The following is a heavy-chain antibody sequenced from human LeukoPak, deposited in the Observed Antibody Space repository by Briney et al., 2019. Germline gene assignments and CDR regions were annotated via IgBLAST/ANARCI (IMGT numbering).Heavy chain of an antibody. CDR1: GGTFSSYA. D-gene: IGHD1-7*01. V-gene: IGHV1-69*05. Sequence: ASVKVSCKASGGTFSSYAISWVRQAPGQGLEWMGRIIPIFGTANYAQKFQGRVTITTDESTSTAYMVLSSLRSEDTAVYYCARDLKQELRSYYYMDVWGKGTTVTVSS. J-gene: IGHJ6*03. CDR3: ARDLKQELRSYYYMDV. CDR2: IIPIFGTA.